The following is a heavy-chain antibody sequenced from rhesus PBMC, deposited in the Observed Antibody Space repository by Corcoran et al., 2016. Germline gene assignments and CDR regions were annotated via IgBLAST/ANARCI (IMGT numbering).Heavy chain of an antibody. Sequence: QVQLQESGPGLVQPSETLSLTFAVPGGSISSSNWWRGVRQPPGKGLEWIGYISGSSGSTYYNPSLKSRVTISTDTSKNQFSLKLSSVTAADTAVYYCARDRQRLVAPWGQGVLVTVSS. J-gene: IGHJ4*01. CDR3: ARDRQRLVAP. V-gene: IGHV4-65*01. CDR2: ISGSSGST. CDR1: GGSISSSNW. D-gene: IGHD6S26*01.